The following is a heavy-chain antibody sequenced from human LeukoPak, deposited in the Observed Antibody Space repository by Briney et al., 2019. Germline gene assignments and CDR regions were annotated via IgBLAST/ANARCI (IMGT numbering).Heavy chain of an antibody. CDR3: ARAYYSDSNAPYYFDY. CDR1: GGSISSSSYY. J-gene: IGHJ4*02. Sequence: PSETLSLTCTVSGGSISSSSYYWGWIRQPPGKGLEWIGSIYYSGSTYYNPSLKSRVTISVDTSKNQFSLKLSSVTAADTAVYYCARAYYSDSNAPYYFDYWGQGTLVTVSS. V-gene: IGHV4-39*01. D-gene: IGHD3-22*01. CDR2: IYYSGST.